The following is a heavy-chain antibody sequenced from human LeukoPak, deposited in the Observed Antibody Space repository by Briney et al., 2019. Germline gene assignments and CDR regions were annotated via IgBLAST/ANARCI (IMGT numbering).Heavy chain of an antibody. J-gene: IGHJ4*02. CDR2: INYRGSA. D-gene: IGHD3-22*01. CDR1: GGSISSVDYY. CDR3: ARDGYYDSSGYYYGLVNY. Sequence: SETLSLTCTVSGGSISSVDYYWSWIRQYPGKGLEWIGYINYRGSAYYNPSLKSRVTISVDTSKNQFSLKLSSVTAADTAVYYCARDGYYDSSGYYYGLVNYWGQGTLVTVSS. V-gene: IGHV4-31*03.